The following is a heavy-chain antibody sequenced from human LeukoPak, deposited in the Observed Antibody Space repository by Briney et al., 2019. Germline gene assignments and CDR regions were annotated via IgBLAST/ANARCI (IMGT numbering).Heavy chain of an antibody. J-gene: IGHJ1*01. CDR1: GFTFSTYA. V-gene: IGHV3-30*04. Sequence: PGGSLRLSCAASGFTFSTYAMHWVRQAPGKGLEWVAVISYDGSSRYYADSVKGRFTISRDNSKNALYLQMNGLRAEDTAVYYCARQPGITILRGVIFQHWGQGTLVTVSS. CDR2: ISYDGSSR. D-gene: IGHD3-10*01. CDR3: ARQPGITILRGVIFQH.